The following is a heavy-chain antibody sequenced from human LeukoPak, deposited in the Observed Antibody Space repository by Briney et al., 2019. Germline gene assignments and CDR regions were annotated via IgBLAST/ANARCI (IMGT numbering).Heavy chain of an antibody. J-gene: IGHJ4*02. CDR3: ARQETEWLVRDFDY. V-gene: IGHV3-33*01. D-gene: IGHD6-19*01. CDR2: IWYDGSNK. Sequence: GGSLRPSCAASGFTFSSYGMHWVRQAPGKGLEWVAVIWYDGSNKYYADSVKGRFTISRDNSKNTLYLQMNSLRAEDTAVYYCARQETEWLVRDFDYWGQGTLVTVSS. CDR1: GFTFSSYG.